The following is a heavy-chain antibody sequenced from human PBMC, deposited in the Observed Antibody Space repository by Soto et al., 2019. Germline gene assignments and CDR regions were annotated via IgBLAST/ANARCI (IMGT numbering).Heavy chain of an antibody. CDR1: GYTFTSYG. CDR2: ISAYNGNT. V-gene: IGHV1-18*01. J-gene: IGHJ4*02. Sequence: ASVKVSCKASGYTFTSYGISWVRQAPGQGLEWMGWISAYNGNTNYAQKLQGRVTMTTDTSTSTAYMELRSLRSDDTAVYYCARTTYYYDSSGYLLIWGQGTLVTVSS. D-gene: IGHD3-22*01. CDR3: ARTTYYYDSSGYLLI.